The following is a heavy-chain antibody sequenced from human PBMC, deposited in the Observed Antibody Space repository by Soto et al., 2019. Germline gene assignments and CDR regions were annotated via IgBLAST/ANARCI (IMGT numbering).Heavy chain of an antibody. V-gene: IGHV3-53*01. Sequence: EERLVQSGGGLVQPGGSLRLSCAASGFSVGGNFMSWVRQAPGKGLELVSLIYSGGNPFYADSMKGRFTLSRDNSNNMLYLQVDSLRAEDTAVYYCARGPNSDCWGQGTLVIVSS. D-gene: IGHD2-21*01. CDR1: GFSVGGNF. J-gene: IGHJ4*02. CDR2: IYSGGNP. CDR3: ARGPNSDC.